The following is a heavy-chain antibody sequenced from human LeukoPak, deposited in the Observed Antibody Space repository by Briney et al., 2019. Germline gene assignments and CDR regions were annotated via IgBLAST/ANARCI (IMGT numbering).Heavy chain of an antibody. D-gene: IGHD5-12*01. Sequence: ASVKVSCKASGYTFTSYGISWVRQAPGQGLEWMGWISAYNGNTNYAQKLQGRVTMTTDTSTSTAYMELRSLRSDDTAVYYCARVPASRYSGYVAVDYWGQGTLVTVSS. J-gene: IGHJ4*02. CDR2: ISAYNGNT. CDR1: GYTFTSYG. CDR3: ARVPASRYSGYVAVDY. V-gene: IGHV1-18*01.